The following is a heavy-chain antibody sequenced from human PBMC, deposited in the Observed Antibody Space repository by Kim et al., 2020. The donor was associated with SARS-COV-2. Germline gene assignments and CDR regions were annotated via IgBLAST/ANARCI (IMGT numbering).Heavy chain of an antibody. CDR3: TTELADTAMVAWYYYGMDV. D-gene: IGHD5-18*01. CDR1: GFTFSNAW. CDR2: IKSKTDGGTT. V-gene: IGHV3-15*01. Sequence: GGSLRLSCAASGFTFSNAWMSWVRQAPGKGLEWVGRIKSKTDGGTTDYAAPVKGRFTISRDDSKNTLYLQMNSLKTEDTAVYYCTTELADTAMVAWYYYGMDVWGQGTTVTVSS. J-gene: IGHJ6*02.